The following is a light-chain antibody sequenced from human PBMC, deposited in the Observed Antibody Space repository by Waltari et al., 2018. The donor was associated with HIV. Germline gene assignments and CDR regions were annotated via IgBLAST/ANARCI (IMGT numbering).Light chain of an antibody. CDR3: LQDYNYPRT. CDR1: PGIRND. CDR2: AAP. J-gene: IGKJ1*01. V-gene: IGKV1-6*01. Sequence: IQLPQSPPSLSASVGDRVATTCRGRPGIRNDLGWYQQKPGKPPQLLIYAAPSLQRGVPSRFRGRGSGTDFTFTISSLQPEDFATYYCLQDYNYPRTFGPGTKVEIK.